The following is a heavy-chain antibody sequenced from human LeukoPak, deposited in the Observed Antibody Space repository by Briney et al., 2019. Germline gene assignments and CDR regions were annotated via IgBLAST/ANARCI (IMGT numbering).Heavy chain of an antibody. CDR3: ARDLRSQWELRSARFDY. CDR2: IIPILGIA. D-gene: IGHD1-26*01. CDR1: GGTFSSYA. J-gene: IGHJ4*02. Sequence: GASVKVSCKASGGTFSSYAISWVRQAPGQGLEWMGRIIPILGIANYAQKFQGRVTITADKSTSTAYMELSSLRSEDTAVYYCARDLRSQWELRSARFDYWGQGTLVTVSS. V-gene: IGHV1-69*04.